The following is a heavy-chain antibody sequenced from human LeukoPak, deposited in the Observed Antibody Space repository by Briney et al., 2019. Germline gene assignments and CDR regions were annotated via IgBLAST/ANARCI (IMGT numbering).Heavy chain of an antibody. D-gene: IGHD6-13*01. CDR1: GASITSYY. Sequence: ASETLSLTCSVSGASITSYYWNWIRQPPGKGLEWIGHMYYSGSTNYNPSLKSRVTISVDTSKNQFSLKLSSVTAADTAVYYCARGPGIAAAGTTPWGQGTLVTVSS. CDR2: MYYSGST. CDR3: ARGPGIAAAGTTP. J-gene: IGHJ5*02. V-gene: IGHV4-59*12.